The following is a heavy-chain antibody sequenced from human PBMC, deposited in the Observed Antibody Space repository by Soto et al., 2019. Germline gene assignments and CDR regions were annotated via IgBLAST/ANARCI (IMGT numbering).Heavy chain of an antibody. D-gene: IGHD3-3*01. Sequence: GGSLRLSCAASGFTFSSYAMSWVRQAPGKGLEWVSAISGSGGSTYYADSVKGRFTISRDNSKNTLYLQMNSLRAEDTAVYYCAKDPDDFWSGYYGVWGKGTTVTVSS. J-gene: IGHJ6*04. CDR3: AKDPDDFWSGYYGV. V-gene: IGHV3-23*01. CDR1: GFTFSSYA. CDR2: ISGSGGST.